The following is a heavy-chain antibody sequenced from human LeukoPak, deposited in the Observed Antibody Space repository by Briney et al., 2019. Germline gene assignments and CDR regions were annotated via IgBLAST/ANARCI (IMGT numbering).Heavy chain of an antibody. CDR1: GGTFSNYA. CDR3: ARGRITGVGVAVLDYYFMDL. D-gene: IGHD1-26*01. J-gene: IGHJ6*03. V-gene: IGHV1-69*13. Sequence: SVKVSCKTSGGTFSNYALSWVRQAPGQGLEWMGGIIPMIGTTHYAQQFQGRVLLTADESTTTAYMELNRLKSEDTAAYYCARGRITGVGVAVLDYYFMDLWGKGTTVIVSS. CDR2: IIPMIGTT.